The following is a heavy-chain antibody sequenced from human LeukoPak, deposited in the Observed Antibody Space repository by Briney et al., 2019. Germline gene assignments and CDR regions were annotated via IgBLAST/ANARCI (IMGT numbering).Heavy chain of an antibody. V-gene: IGHV3-21*01. Sequence: GGSLRLSCAASGFTFSSYSLNWVRQAPGKGLEWVSSISSSSSYIYYADSVKGRFTISRDNAKNSLYLQMNSLRAEDTAVYYCARAYYDSSGIPGDFQHWGQRSVVGVSS. CDR2: ISSSSSYI. CDR1: GFTFSSYS. J-gene: IGHJ1*01. CDR3: ARAYYDSSGIPGDFQH. D-gene: IGHD3-22*01.